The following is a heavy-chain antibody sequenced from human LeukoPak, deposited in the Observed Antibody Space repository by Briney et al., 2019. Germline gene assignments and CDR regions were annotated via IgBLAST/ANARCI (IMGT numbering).Heavy chain of an antibody. D-gene: IGHD6-19*01. J-gene: IGHJ4*02. CDR3: ARVSRGSGWYNALDY. CDR2: ISAYNGNT. CDR1: GYTFTSYG. Sequence: ASVKVSCKASGYTFTSYGISWVRQAPGQGLEWMGWISAYNGNTNYAQKLQGRVTMTTDTSTSTAYMELRSLRSDDTAVYYCARVSRGSGWYNALDYWGQGTLVTVSS. V-gene: IGHV1-18*01.